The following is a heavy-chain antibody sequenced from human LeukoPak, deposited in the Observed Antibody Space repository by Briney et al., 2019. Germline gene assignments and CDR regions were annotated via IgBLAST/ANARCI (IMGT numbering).Heavy chain of an antibody. CDR2: ITGGDLST. J-gene: IGHJ4*02. CDR3: AKSSPDKTFDF. CDR1: GFTFSNFG. V-gene: IGHV3-23*01. D-gene: IGHD6-19*01. Sequence: GGTLRLSCAASGFTFSNFGMNWVRQAPGKGLEWVSAITGGDLSTYYADSVKGRFTISRDNSKNTLYLQMNSLRAEDTAVYYCAKSSPDKTFDFWGQGTLVTVSS.